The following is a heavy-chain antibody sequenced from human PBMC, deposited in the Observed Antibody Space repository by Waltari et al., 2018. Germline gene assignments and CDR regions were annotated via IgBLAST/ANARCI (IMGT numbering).Heavy chain of an antibody. D-gene: IGHD6-13*01. CDR2: IKQDGSEK. Sequence: EVQLVESGGGLVQPGGSLSLSCAASGFTFSSYWMSWVRQAPGKGLEWVANIKQDGSEKYYVDSVKGRFTISRDNAKNSLYLQMNSLRAEDTAVYYCASSSSWGLLDYWGQGTLVTVSS. CDR3: ASSSSWGLLDY. CDR1: GFTFSSYW. V-gene: IGHV3-7*01. J-gene: IGHJ4*02.